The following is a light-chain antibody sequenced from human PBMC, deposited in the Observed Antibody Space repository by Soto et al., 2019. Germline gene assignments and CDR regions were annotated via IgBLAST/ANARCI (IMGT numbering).Light chain of an antibody. CDR1: QSISSY. V-gene: IGKV1-39*01. CDR3: QQSYRTPPWT. Sequence: DIQMTQSPSSLSASVGDRVTITCRASQSISSYLNWYQQKPGKAPKLLIYAASSLQSGVPSRFSGSGSRTDFTLTNSSLQPEDFATYFCQQSYRTPPWTFGQGTKVDSK. J-gene: IGKJ1*01. CDR2: AAS.